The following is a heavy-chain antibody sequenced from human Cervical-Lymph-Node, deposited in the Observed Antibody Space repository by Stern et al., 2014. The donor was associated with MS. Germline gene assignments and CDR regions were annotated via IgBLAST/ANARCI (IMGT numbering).Heavy chain of an antibody. CDR2: ISVYNGNI. CDR1: GFNFSNYG. Sequence: QLVQSGAEVQKPGASVKVSCKASGFNFSNYGLSWVRQAPGQGLEWMGWISVYNGNIDFAQKFQGRLTMTTDTSTSTVYMELRSLRSDDTAVYYCTRDRGIMGTTTGDYWGQGTLVSGSS. V-gene: IGHV1-18*01. CDR3: TRDRGIMGTTTGDY. J-gene: IGHJ4*02. D-gene: IGHD1-26*01.